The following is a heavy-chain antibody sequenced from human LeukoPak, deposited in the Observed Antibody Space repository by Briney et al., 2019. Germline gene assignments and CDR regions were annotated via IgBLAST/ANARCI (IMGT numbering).Heavy chain of an antibody. V-gene: IGHV4-59*01. CDR2: IYYSGST. D-gene: IGHD2-15*01. CDR3: VSGWHDAFDI. J-gene: IGHJ3*02. CDR1: GGSISSYY. Sequence: SETLSLTCTVSGGSISSYYWSWIRQPPGKGLEGIGYIYYSGSTNYNPSLNSRVTISVDTSKHQFSLKLSSVTAADTAVYYCVSGWHDAFDIWGQGTMVTVSS.